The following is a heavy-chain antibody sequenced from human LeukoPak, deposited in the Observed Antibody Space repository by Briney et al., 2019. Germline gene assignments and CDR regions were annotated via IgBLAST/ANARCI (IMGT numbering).Heavy chain of an antibody. V-gene: IGHV3-21*01. J-gene: IGHJ3*02. CDR2: ISSSSSYI. CDR3: ARPLFAAYCGGDCAHDAFDI. D-gene: IGHD2-21*02. CDR1: GFTFSSYS. Sequence: GGSLRLSCAASGFTFSSYSMNWVRQAPGKGLEWFSSISSSSSYIYYADSVKGRFTISRDNAKNSLYLQMNSLRAEDTAVYYCARPLFAAYCGGDCAHDAFDIWGQGTMVTVSS.